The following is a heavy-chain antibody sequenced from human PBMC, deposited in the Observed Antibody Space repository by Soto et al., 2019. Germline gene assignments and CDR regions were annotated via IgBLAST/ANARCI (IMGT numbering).Heavy chain of an antibody. D-gene: IGHD1-1*01. J-gene: IGHJ4*02. CDR1: GGTFSSYT. CDR2: IIPILGIA. Sequence: ASVKVSCKASGGTFSSYTISWVRQAPGQGLEWMGRIIPILGIANYAQKFQGRVTITADKSTSTPYTGLSRLRSEDTAVHYCAKGGWEHIDFLGQGTLVTVSS. V-gene: IGHV1-69*02. CDR3: AKGGWEHIDF.